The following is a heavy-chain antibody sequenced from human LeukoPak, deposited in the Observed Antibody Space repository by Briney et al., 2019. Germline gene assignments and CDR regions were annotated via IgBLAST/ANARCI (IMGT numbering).Heavy chain of an antibody. D-gene: IGHD2-2*01. J-gene: IGHJ4*02. CDR3: ARDYCSSTSCLFDY. V-gene: IGHV1-2*06. CDR2: INPNSGGT. Sequence: ASVKVSCKASGYTFTGYYMHWVRQAPGQGLEWMGRINPNSGGTNLAQKFQGRVTMTRGTSISTAYMELSWLRSDDTAVYYCARDYCSSTSCLFDYWGQGTLVTVSS. CDR1: GYTFTGYY.